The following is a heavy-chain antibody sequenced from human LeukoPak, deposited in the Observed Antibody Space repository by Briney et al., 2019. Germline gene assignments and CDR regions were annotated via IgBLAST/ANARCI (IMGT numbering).Heavy chain of an antibody. D-gene: IGHD3-9*01. CDR1: GYTFTSYY. V-gene: IGHV1-46*01. CDR2: INPSGGST. CDR3: ARDGSRDDILTGYSYGG. Sequence: ASVKVSCKASGYTFTSYYMHWVRQAPGQGLEWMGIINPSGGSTSYAQKFQGRVTMTRDTSTSTVYMELSSLRSEDTAVYYCARDGSRDDILTGYSYGGWGQGTLVTVSS. J-gene: IGHJ4*02.